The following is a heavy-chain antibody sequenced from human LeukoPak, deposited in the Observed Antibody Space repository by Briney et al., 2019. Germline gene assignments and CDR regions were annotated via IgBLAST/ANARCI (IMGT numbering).Heavy chain of an antibody. J-gene: IGHJ5*02. D-gene: IGHD2-2*01. Sequence: VASVKVSCKASGYPFTGYYLYWVRHAPGQGLEWVGRINHNTGVSDYAQKFQGRVTMTRDTSINTAYMELNRLRSDDTAVYYCAREVGYSTSWYGRFDPWAQGTLVTVSS. CDR2: INHNTGVS. V-gene: IGHV1-2*06. CDR1: GYPFTGYY. CDR3: AREVGYSTSWYGRFDP.